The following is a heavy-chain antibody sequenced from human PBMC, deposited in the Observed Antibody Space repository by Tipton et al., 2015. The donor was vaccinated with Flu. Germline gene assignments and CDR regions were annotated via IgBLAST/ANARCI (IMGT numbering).Heavy chain of an antibody. V-gene: IGHV4-39*07. Sequence: LRLSCTVSGGSISSSSYYWGWIRQPPGKGLEWIGSIYHSGSTYYNPSLKSRVTISVDTAKNQFSLRLSSVTAADTAVYYCARVGGDYRDTSGFIPWFDLWGQGTLVTVSS. D-gene: IGHD3-22*01. CDR3: ARVGGDYRDTSGFIPWFDL. CDR2: IYHSGST. J-gene: IGHJ5*02. CDR1: GGSISSSSYY.